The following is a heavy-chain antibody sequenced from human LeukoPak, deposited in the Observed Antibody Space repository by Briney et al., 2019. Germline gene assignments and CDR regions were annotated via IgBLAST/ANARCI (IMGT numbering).Heavy chain of an antibody. Sequence: SGPTLVNPTQTLTLTCTFSGFSLSTSGVGVGWIRQPPGKALEWLALIYWNDDKRYSSSLKSRLTITKDTSKNQVVLTMTNMDPVDTATYYCAHVHCSSTSCYLLGAFDIWGQGTMVTVSS. V-gene: IGHV2-5*01. J-gene: IGHJ3*02. CDR3: AHVHCSSTSCYLLGAFDI. CDR2: IYWNDDK. CDR1: GFSLSTSGVG. D-gene: IGHD2-2*01.